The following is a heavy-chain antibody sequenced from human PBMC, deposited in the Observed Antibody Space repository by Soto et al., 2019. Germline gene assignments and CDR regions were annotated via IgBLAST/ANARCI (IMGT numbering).Heavy chain of an antibody. J-gene: IGHJ4*02. D-gene: IGHD7-27*01. CDR3: ARGPNWGYRFDS. CDR1: GGTFSGHA. Sequence: QVQLVQSGAEVKKPGSSVKVSCEASGGTFSGHAISWVRQAPGQGPEWMGGLIPLFGTTQHAQRFQGRLTIAADKSTTTAYMELTSLRCEDTAIYYCARGPNWGYRFDSWGQGTLVTVSS. CDR2: LIPLFGTT. V-gene: IGHV1-69*06.